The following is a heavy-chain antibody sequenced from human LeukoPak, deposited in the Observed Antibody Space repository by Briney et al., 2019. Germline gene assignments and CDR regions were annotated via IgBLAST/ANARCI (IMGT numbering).Heavy chain of an antibody. CDR2: IYPGDSDT. D-gene: IGHD6-19*01. Sequence: GESLKISCKGSGYSFTSYWIGWVRQMPGKGLEWMGIIYPGDSDTRYSPSFQGQVTISADKSISTAYLQWSSLKASDTAMYYCARARLSSSSGWYPADYWGQGTLVTVSS. J-gene: IGHJ4*02. CDR3: ARARLSSSSGWYPADY. V-gene: IGHV5-51*01. CDR1: GYSFTSYW.